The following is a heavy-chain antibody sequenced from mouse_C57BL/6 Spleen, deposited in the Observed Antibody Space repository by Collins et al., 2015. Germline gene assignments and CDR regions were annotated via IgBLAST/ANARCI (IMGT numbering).Heavy chain of an antibody. V-gene: IGHV1-4*01. CDR2: INPSSGYT. Sequence: QVQLQQSGAELARPGASVKMSCKASGYTFTSYTMHWVKQRPGQGLEWIGYINPSSGYTNYNQKFKDKATLTADKSSSTAYMQLSSLTSEDSAVYYCARSPPIYYGSSYYYFDYWGQGTTLTVSS. J-gene: IGHJ2*01. CDR3: ARSPPIYYGSSYYYFDY. D-gene: IGHD1-1*01. CDR1: GYTFTSYT.